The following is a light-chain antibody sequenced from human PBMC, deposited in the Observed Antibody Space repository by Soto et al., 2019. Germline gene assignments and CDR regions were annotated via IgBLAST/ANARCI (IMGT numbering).Light chain of an antibody. Sequence: QSALTQPASVSGSPGQSITISCTGTSSDVGSYNLVSWYQQHPGKAPKLMIYEVSKRPSGVSNRFSGSKSGNTASLTSSGLHAEDEADYYCCSYAGSSTLFGGGTKLTVL. J-gene: IGLJ2*01. CDR1: SSDVGSYNL. CDR3: CSYAGSSTL. V-gene: IGLV2-23*02. CDR2: EVS.